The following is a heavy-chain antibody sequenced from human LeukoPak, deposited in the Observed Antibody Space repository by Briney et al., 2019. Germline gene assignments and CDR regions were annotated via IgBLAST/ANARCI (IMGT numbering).Heavy chain of an antibody. CDR2: IYHSGST. Sequence: PSETLSLTCAVSGYSISSGYYWGWIRQPPGQGLEWIGTIYHSGSTYFNPSLKSRVTISVDTSKNQFSLRLSSVTAADTAVYFCARQATSTTTELTTWGQGTLVTVSS. CDR3: ARQATSTTTELTT. V-gene: IGHV4-38-2*01. D-gene: IGHD4-17*01. CDR1: GYSISSGYY. J-gene: IGHJ5*02.